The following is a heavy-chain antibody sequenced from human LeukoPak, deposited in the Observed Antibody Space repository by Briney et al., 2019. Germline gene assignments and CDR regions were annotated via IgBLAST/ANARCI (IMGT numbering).Heavy chain of an antibody. Sequence: SETLSLTCTVSGGSISGSSDYWGWIRQPPGKGLEWIANIYYSGSTFYNPSLKSRVTISVDTSKNQFSLKLSSVTAADTAVYYCARRTGSSSSRWFDPWGQGTLVTVSS. J-gene: IGHJ5*02. CDR2: IYYSGST. V-gene: IGHV4-39*01. CDR3: ARRTGSSSSRWFDP. D-gene: IGHD6-6*01. CDR1: GGSISGSSDY.